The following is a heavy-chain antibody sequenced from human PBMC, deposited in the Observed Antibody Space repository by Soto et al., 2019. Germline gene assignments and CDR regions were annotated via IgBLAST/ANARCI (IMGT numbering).Heavy chain of an antibody. D-gene: IGHD3-3*01. CDR3: ATRYYDFWSGYFSAGYYYYMDV. V-gene: IGHV3-23*01. CDR2: ISGSGGST. CDR1: GFTFSSYA. Sequence: GGSLRLSCAASGFTFSSYAMSWVRQAPGKGLEWVSAISGSGGSTYYADSVKGRFTISRDNSKNTLYLQMNSLRAEDTAVYYCATRYYDFWSGYFSAGYYYYMDVWGKGTTVTVSS. J-gene: IGHJ6*03.